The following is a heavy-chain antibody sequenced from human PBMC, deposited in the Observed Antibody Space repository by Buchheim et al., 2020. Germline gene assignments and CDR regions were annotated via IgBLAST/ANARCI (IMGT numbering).Heavy chain of an antibody. CDR2: ISGSGGST. CDR1: GFTFSSYA. CDR3: AKQYCSSTSCYTNYYYYMDV. J-gene: IGHJ6*03. Sequence: EVQLLESGGGLVQPGGSLRLSCAASGFTFSSYAMSWVRQAPGKGLEWVSAISGSGGSTYYADSVKGRFTISRANSKNTLYLQMNSLRAEDTAVYYCAKQYCSSTSCYTNYYYYMDVWGKGTT. V-gene: IGHV3-23*01. D-gene: IGHD2-2*02.